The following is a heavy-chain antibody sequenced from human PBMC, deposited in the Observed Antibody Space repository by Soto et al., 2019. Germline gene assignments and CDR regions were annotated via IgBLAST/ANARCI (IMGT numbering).Heavy chain of an antibody. CDR2: IIPIFGTA. V-gene: IGHV1-69*06. CDR1: GGTFSSYA. Sequence: SVKVSCKASGGTFSSYAISWVRQAPGKGLEWMGGIIPIFGTANYAQKFQGRVTITADKSTSTAYMELSSLRSEDTAVYYCARDEGIAASGTFYYYGMDVWGQGTTVTVSS. D-gene: IGHD6-13*01. CDR3: ARDEGIAASGTFYYYGMDV. J-gene: IGHJ6*02.